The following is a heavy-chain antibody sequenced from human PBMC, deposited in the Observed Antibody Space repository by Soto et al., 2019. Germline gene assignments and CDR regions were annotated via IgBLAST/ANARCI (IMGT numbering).Heavy chain of an antibody. CDR1: GFSLSNAGLG. CDR3: ASTYSTSWYWFDP. D-gene: IGHD6-13*01. J-gene: IGHJ5*02. Sequence: QVTVKESGPVLVKPTETLTLTCTVSGFSLSNAGLGVSWISQPPGKALEWLAHVFSNDEKSYSPSLKSRLTISTDTSKSQVVLTMTNMDPVDTATYYCASTYSTSWYWFDPWGQGTLVTVSS. V-gene: IGHV2-26*04. CDR2: VFSNDEK.